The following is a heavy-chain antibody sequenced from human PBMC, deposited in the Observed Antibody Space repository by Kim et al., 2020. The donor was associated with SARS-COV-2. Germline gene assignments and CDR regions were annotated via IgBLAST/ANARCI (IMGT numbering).Heavy chain of an antibody. V-gene: IGHV3-30*18. CDR2: ISYDGSNK. Sequence: GGSLRLSCAASGFTFSSYGMHWVRQAPGKGLEWVAVISYDGSNKYYADSVKGRFTISRDNSKNTLYLQMNSLRAEDTAVYYCANSYQLLLVIGDYWGQGTLVTVSS. CDR3: ANSYQLLLVIGDY. D-gene: IGHD2-2*01. CDR1: GFTFSSYG. J-gene: IGHJ4*02.